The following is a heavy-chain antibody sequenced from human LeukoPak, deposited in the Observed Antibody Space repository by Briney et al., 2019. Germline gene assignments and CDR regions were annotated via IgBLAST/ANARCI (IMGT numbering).Heavy chain of an antibody. CDR1: GGSISSSSYY. J-gene: IGHJ4*02. V-gene: IGHV4-39*07. CDR3: ARGSDLGVATTTFDY. D-gene: IGHD5-12*01. CDR2: IYYSGST. Sequence: SETLSLTCTVSGGSISSSSYYWGWIRQPPGKGLEWIGSIYYSGSTYYNPSLKSRVTISVDTSKNQFSLKLSSVTAADTAVYYCARGSDLGVATTTFDYWGQGTLVTVSS.